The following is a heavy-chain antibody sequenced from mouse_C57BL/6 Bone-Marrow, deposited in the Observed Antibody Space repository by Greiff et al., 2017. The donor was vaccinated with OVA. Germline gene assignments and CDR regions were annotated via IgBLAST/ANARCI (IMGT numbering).Heavy chain of an antibody. V-gene: IGHV1-64*01. Sequence: QVQLQQSGAELVKPGASVKLSCKASGYTFTSYWMHWVKQRPGQGLEWIGMIHPNSGSTNYNEKFKSKATLTVDKSSSTAYMQLSSLTSEDSAVYYCARLEHYGSSYFDYWGQGTTLTVSS. CDR1: GYTFTSYW. J-gene: IGHJ2*01. CDR3: ARLEHYGSSYFDY. D-gene: IGHD1-1*01. CDR2: IHPNSGST.